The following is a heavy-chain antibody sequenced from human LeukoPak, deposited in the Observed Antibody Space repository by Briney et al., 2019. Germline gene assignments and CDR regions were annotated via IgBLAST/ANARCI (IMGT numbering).Heavy chain of an antibody. CDR3: ARVRGQIGDYYYYGMDA. CDR2: IYYSGST. D-gene: IGHD3-10*01. Sequence: SETLSLTCTVSGGSISSYYWSWIRQPPGKGLEWIGYIYYSGSTNYNPSLKSRVTISVDTSKNQFSLKLSSVTAADTAVYYCARVRGQIGDYYYYGMDAWGQGTTVTVSS. V-gene: IGHV4-59*01. CDR1: GGSISSYY. J-gene: IGHJ6*02.